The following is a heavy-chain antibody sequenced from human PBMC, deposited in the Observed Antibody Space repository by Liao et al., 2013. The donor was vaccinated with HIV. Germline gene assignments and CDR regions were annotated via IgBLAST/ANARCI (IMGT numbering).Heavy chain of an antibody. Sequence: QVQLQESGPGLVKPSETLSLTCAVYGGSFSGYYWSWIRQPPGKGLEWIGYIYYSGSTYYNPSLKSRVTISVDTSKNQFSLKLSSVTAADTAVYYCAREGYGDYAGAFDIWGQGTMVTVSS. V-gene: IGHV4-59*01. D-gene: IGHD4-17*01. CDR2: IYYSGST. J-gene: IGHJ3*02. CDR1: GGSFSGYY. CDR3: AREGYGDYAGAFDI.